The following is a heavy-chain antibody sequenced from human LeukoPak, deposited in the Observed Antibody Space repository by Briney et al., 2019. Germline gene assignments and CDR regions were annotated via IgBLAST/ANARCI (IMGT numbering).Heavy chain of an antibody. D-gene: IGHD4/OR15-4a*01. CDR2: VNPSGGST. J-gene: IGHJ4*02. CDR1: GYTFIIYY. Sequence: ASVKVSCKASGYTFIIYYIHWVRQAPGQGLEWMGTVNPSGGSTNYAQKFQGRITMTRDTSTSTAYMEMSSLRSEDTAVYYCARGKTMGDYWGQGTLATVSS. V-gene: IGHV1-46*01. CDR3: ARGKTMGDY.